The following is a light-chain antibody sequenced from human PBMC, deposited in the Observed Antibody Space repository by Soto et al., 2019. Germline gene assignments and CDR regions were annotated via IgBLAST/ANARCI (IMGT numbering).Light chain of an antibody. V-gene: IGKV1-5*01. Sequence: DIQMTQSPSTLSASVGDRVTITCRASQSISSWLAWYQQKPGKAPKLLIYDASSLESGVPSRFRGSGSGTEFALTLSSRQPDDFAIYYCQQYNSYSWTFGQGTKVEIK. J-gene: IGKJ1*01. CDR2: DAS. CDR3: QQYNSYSWT. CDR1: QSISSW.